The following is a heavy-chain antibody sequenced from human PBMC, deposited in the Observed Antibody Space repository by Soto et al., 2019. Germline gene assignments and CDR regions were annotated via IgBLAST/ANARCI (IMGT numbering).Heavy chain of an antibody. D-gene: IGHD6-19*01. CDR2: INAGNGNT. V-gene: IGHV1-3*01. J-gene: IGHJ6*04. CDR1: GYTFTSYA. CDR3: ATPPVAGHYSYGLDV. Sequence: ASVKVSCKASGYTFTSYAMHWVRQAPGQRLEWMGWINAGNGNTKYSQKFQGRVTITRDTSASTAYLQWSSLKASDTAIYYCATPPVAGHYSYGLDVGGKGTTDTFPS.